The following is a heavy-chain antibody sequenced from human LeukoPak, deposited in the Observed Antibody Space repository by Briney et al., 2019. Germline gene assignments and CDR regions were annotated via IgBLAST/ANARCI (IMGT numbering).Heavy chain of an antibody. CDR3: ARYCTSTSCYVRYGMDV. D-gene: IGHD2-2*01. CDR2: ISGSGGSI. CDR1: GFTFSSYA. V-gene: IGHV3-23*01. J-gene: IGHJ6*02. Sequence: GGSLRLSCAASGFTFSSYAMSWVRQAPGKGLQWVSAISGSGGSIYYADSVKGRFTISRDNSKNTPYMQMNSLRAEDTAVYHCARYCTSTSCYVRYGMDVWGQGTTVTVSS.